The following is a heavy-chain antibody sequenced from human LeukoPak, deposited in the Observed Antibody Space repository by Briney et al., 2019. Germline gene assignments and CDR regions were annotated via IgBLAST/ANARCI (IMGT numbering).Heavy chain of an antibody. D-gene: IGHD3-10*01. CDR3: ARVVLWFGELSPRYFDF. CDR2: FYPGDSDT. Sequence: GECLKISCKGSGHSFNNFWIGWVRQLLGKSLEWMGIFYPGDSDTRYSPSFQGQITISADKSISTAYLQWSSLKASDTAIYYCARVVLWFGELSPRYFDFWGQGTLVTVSS. J-gene: IGHJ4*02. CDR1: GHSFNNFW. V-gene: IGHV5-51*01.